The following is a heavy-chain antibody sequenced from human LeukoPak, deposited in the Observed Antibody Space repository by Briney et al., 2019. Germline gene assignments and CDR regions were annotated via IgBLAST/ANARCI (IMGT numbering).Heavy chain of an antibody. CDR2: IYYSGST. D-gene: IGHD2-21*02. Sequence: SETLSLTCTVSGGSISSYYWSWIRQPPGKGLEWIGYIYYSGSTNYNPSLKSRVTISVDTSKNQFPLKLSSVTAADTAVYYCARHKTYCGGDCLDYWGQGTLVTVSS. CDR3: ARHKTYCGGDCLDY. J-gene: IGHJ4*02. CDR1: GGSISSYY. V-gene: IGHV4-59*08.